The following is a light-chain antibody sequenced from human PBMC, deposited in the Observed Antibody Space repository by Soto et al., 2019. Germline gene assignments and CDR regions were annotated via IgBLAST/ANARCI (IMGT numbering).Light chain of an antibody. V-gene: IGKV3-20*01. CDR1: QSVSSN. CDR3: QQYGSSGT. Sequence: EIAMAQSPATLSVSPGERATLSCRASQSVSSNLAWYQQKPGQAPRLLIYAASTRATGIPERFSGSGSGTDFTLTISRLEPEDFAVYYCQQYGSSGTFGQGTKGDIK. J-gene: IGKJ1*01. CDR2: AAS.